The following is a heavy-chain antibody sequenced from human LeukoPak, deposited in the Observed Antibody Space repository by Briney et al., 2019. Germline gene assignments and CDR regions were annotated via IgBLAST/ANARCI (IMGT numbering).Heavy chain of an antibody. Sequence: ASVKVSCKASGYTFPSYFMHWVRQAPGQGLEWMGITNPTGGSTTYAQKFQGRVTMTRGTSTSTVYMELSSLRSDDTAVYYCARTAARRFDYWGQGTLVTVSS. V-gene: IGHV1-46*01. CDR3: ARTAARRFDY. CDR2: TNPTGGST. CDR1: GYTFPSYF. J-gene: IGHJ4*02. D-gene: IGHD6-6*01.